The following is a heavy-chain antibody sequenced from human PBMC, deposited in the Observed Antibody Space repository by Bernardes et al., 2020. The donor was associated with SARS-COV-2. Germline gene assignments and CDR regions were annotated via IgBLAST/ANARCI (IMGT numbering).Heavy chain of an antibody. J-gene: IGHJ4*02. CDR3: ARDTSRFTASMDFES. D-gene: IGHD3-9*01. Sequence: GGSLRLCCTASGFIFSDSYMSWIRQAPGKGLEWISYISGETGYTNYAGSVKGRFTISRDNARNSLYLQMTNLRADDTATYLCARDTSRFTASMDFESWGQGTLVTVSS. CDR2: ISGETGYT. V-gene: IGHV3-11*05. CDR1: GFIFSDSY.